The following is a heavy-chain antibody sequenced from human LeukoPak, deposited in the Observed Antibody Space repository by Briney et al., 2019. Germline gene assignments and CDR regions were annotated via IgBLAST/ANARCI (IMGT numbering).Heavy chain of an antibody. Sequence: SETLSLTCTVSGGSFGNYYWSWIRQPPGKGLEWIGYIYDSGTTNYNPSLKGRVTISVDTATNQFSLKLRSVTAADTAVYYCARDFSAAFDIWGQGIMVTVSS. CDR1: GGSFGNYY. J-gene: IGHJ3*02. D-gene: IGHD2/OR15-2a*01. V-gene: IGHV4-59*01. CDR3: ARDFSAAFDI. CDR2: IYDSGTT.